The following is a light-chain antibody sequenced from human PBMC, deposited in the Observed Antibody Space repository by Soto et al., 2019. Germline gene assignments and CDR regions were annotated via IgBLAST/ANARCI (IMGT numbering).Light chain of an antibody. Sequence: DIQMTQSPSTLSASVGDRVTITCRASQSINNWLAWYQQQPGKAPTLLLSQAPNLKSGVPSRFSGTGSGTEFTLTISSQQPDEWASYSCQQYHSYPFSFGGGTKVEI. CDR2: QAP. CDR3: QQYHSYPFS. CDR1: QSINNW. J-gene: IGKJ4*01. V-gene: IGKV1-5*03.